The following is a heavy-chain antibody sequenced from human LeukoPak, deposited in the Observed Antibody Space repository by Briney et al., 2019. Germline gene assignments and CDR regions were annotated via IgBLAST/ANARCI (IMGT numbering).Heavy chain of an antibody. CDR3: ARHGSGRYCPAEGRVDY. V-gene: IGHV1-46*03. CDR2: INPSVGGT. D-gene: IGHD3-10*01. J-gene: IGHJ4*02. CDR1: GYGFTSYY. Sequence: GASVKVSCKAFGYGFTSYYIHWVRQAPGQGLEWMGIINPSVGGTTYARKFQGRVTMTRDTSTSTVYMELSSLRSEDTAVYYCARHGSGRYCPAEGRVDYWGQGTLVTVSP.